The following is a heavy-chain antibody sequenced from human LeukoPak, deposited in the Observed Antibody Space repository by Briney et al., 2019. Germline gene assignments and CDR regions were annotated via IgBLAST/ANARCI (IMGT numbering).Heavy chain of an antibody. D-gene: IGHD3-9*01. Sequence: SETLSLTCAVYGGSFSGYYWSWIRQPPGKGLEWIGEINHSGSTNYNPSLKSRVTISVDTSKNQFSLKLGSVTAADTAVYYCARAPTDYDILAYFDYWGQGTLVTVSS. CDR3: ARAPTDYDILAYFDY. J-gene: IGHJ4*02. V-gene: IGHV4-34*01. CDR2: INHSGST. CDR1: GGSFSGYY.